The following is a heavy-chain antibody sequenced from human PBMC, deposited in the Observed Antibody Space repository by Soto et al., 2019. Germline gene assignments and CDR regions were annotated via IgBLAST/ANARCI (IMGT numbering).Heavy chain of an antibody. CDR3: ARAGSYGYTTFDY. CDR2: IYHSGST. D-gene: IGHD5-18*01. CDR1: GGSISSGGYS. V-gene: IGHV4-30-2*01. Sequence: NPSETLSLTCAVSGGSISSGGYSWSWIRQPPGKGLEWIGYIYHSGSTYYNPSLKSRVTISVDRSKNQFSLKLSSVTAADTAVYYCARAGSYGYTTFDYWGQGTLVTVSS. J-gene: IGHJ4*02.